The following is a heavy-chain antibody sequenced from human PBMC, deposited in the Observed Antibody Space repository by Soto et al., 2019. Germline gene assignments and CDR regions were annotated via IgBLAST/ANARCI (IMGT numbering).Heavy chain of an antibody. CDR1: GGSISSSSYY. D-gene: IGHD3-3*01. J-gene: IGHJ6*02. CDR2: IYYSGST. Sequence: SETLSLTCTVSGGSISSSSYYWGWIRQPPGKGLEWIGSIYYSGSTYYNPSLKSRVTISVDTSKNQFSLKLSSVTAADTAVYYCASLIFGYYYGMDVWGQGTTVTVSS. CDR3: ASLIFGYYYGMDV. V-gene: IGHV4-39*01.